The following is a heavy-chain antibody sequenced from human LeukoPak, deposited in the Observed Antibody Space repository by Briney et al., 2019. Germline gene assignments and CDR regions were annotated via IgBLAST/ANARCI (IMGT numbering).Heavy chain of an antibody. CDR2: IYHSGST. J-gene: IGHJ4*02. CDR3: ARGHSSVVTAIPYYFDY. Sequence: SETLSLTCAVYGGSSSGYYWSWIRQPPGKGLEWIGEIYHSGSTNYNPSLKSRVTISIDTSKNQFSLKLSSVTAADTAVYYCARGHSSVVTAIPYYFDYWGQGTLVTVSS. D-gene: IGHD2-21*02. CDR1: GGSSSGYY. V-gene: IGHV4-34*01.